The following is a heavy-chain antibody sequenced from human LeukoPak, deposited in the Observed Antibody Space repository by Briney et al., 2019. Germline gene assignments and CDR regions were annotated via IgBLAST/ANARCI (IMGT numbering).Heavy chain of an antibody. D-gene: IGHD3-10*01. V-gene: IGHV1-2*02. Sequence: ASLKNSSKPSAYNIITTSWNSVLQPPGQGVERMGWINPNPNSGGTNYPHKFQGRVTMTRDTTISTAYMELSRLRSDDTAVYFCARGLYLYGSGSPNDFWGQGTLVTVSS. CDR2: INPNPNSGGT. J-gene: IGHJ4*02. CDR1: AYNIITTS. CDR3: ARGLYLYGSGSPNDF.